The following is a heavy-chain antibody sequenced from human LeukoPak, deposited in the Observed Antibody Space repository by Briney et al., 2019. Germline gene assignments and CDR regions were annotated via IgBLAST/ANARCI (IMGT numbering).Heavy chain of an antibody. J-gene: IGHJ4*02. CDR2: INPNSGGT. CDR3: ARDPGILTGYRDTYYFDY. CDR1: GYTFTGYY. V-gene: IGHV1-2*02. D-gene: IGHD3-9*01. Sequence: GASVKVSCKASGYTFTGYYMHWVRQAPGQGPEWMGWINPNSGGTNYAQKFQGRVTMTRDTSISTAYMELSRLRSDDTAVYYCARDPGILTGYRDTYYFDYWGQGTLVTVSS.